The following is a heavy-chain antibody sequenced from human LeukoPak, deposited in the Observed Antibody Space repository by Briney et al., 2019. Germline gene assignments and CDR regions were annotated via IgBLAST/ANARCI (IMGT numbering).Heavy chain of an antibody. CDR1: GFTFSSYA. J-gene: IGHJ4*02. D-gene: IGHD5-18*01. V-gene: IGHV3-30-3*01. CDR2: ISYDGSNK. Sequence: GGSLRLSCAASGFTFSSYAMHWVRQAPGKGLEWVAVISYDGSNKYYADSVKGRFTISRDNSKNTLCLQMNSLRAEDTAVYYCARDGEYSYGYFDYWGQGTLVTVSS. CDR3: ARDGEYSYGYFDY.